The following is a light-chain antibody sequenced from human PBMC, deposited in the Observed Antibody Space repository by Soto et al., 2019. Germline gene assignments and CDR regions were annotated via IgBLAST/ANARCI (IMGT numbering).Light chain of an antibody. Sequence: IVMTQSPATLSVSPGERATLSCRASQSVSSNLAWYQQKPGQAPRLLIYGASMRATGIPAGFSGSGSGTEFTLTISSLQSEDFAVYYCQQYNNWWTFGQGTKVEIK. CDR1: QSVSSN. J-gene: IGKJ1*01. CDR2: GAS. CDR3: QQYNNWWT. V-gene: IGKV3-15*01.